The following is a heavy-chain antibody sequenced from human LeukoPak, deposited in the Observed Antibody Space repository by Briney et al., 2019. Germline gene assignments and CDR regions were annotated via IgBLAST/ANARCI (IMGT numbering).Heavy chain of an antibody. V-gene: IGHV3-30-3*01. CDR3: EKLGDRQVLGN. D-gene: IGHD6-6*01. CDR1: GFTFSSYA. J-gene: IGHJ4*02. CDR2: ISYDGSNK. Sequence: GGSLRLSCAASGFTFSSYAMHWVRQAPGKGLEWVAVISYDGSNKYYADSVKGRFTISRDNSKNTLYPQMNSLRAEDTAVYYCEKLGDRQVLGNWGQGTLVTVSS.